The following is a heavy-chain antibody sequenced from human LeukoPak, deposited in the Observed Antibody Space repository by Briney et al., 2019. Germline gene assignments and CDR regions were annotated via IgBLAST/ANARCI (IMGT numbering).Heavy chain of an antibody. V-gene: IGHV5-51*01. CDR2: IYPGDSDT. CDR1: GYSFTSYW. Sequence: GESLKISCKGSGYSFTSYWIGWVRQMPGKGLEWMGIIYPGDSDTRYSPSFQGQVTISADKSIGTAYLQWSSLKASDTAMYYCARLGQGYYTNGVCYTGAFDIWGQGTMVTVSS. D-gene: IGHD2-8*01. CDR3: ARLGQGYYTNGVCYTGAFDI. J-gene: IGHJ3*02.